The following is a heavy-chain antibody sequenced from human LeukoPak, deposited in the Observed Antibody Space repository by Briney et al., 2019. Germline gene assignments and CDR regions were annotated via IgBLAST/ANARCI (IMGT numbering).Heavy chain of an antibody. CDR3: ASQVGNSLGFGELFNWFDP. V-gene: IGHV1-2*02. Sequence: ASVKVSCKASGYTFTGYYMHWVRQAPGQGLEWIGWINPNSGGTNYAQKFQGRVTMTRDTSISTAYMELSRLRSDDTAVYYCASQVGNSLGFGELFNWFDPWGQGTLVTVSS. D-gene: IGHD3-10*01. CDR2: INPNSGGT. CDR1: GYTFTGYY. J-gene: IGHJ5*02.